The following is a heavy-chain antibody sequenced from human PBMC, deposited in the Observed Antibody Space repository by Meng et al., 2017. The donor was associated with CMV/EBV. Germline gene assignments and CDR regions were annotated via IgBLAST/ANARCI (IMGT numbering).Heavy chain of an antibody. J-gene: IGHJ4*02. D-gene: IGHD6-19*01. CDR1: GFSLSTSGVG. CDR2: IYWDDDK. Sequence: TLKESVPPLVKPTQTLQLACTFSGFSLSTSGVGVGWIRQPPGKALEWLALIYWDDDKRYSPSLKSRLTITKDTSKNQVVLTMTNMDPVDTATYYCAHRGQSSGWAILYFDYWGQGTLVTVSS. V-gene: IGHV2-5*02. CDR3: AHRGQSSGWAILYFDY.